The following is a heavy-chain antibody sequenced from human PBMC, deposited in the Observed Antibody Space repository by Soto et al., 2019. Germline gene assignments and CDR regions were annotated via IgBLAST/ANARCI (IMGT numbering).Heavy chain of an antibody. CDR2: ISGSGGST. V-gene: IGHV3-23*01. J-gene: IGHJ4*02. CDR3: EKSGVVAPHYIDH. CDR1: GFTFSSYA. D-gene: IGHD3-22*01. Sequence: LRLSCAASGFTFSSYAMCWVRQAPGKGLEWVSAISGSGGSTYYADSVKGRFTISRDNSKNTLYLQMNSLRAEDTAVYYCEKSGVVAPHYIDHWGQGTLVTVSS.